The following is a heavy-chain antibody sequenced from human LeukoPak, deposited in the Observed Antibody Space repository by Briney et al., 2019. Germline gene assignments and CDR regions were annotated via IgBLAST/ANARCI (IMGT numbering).Heavy chain of an antibody. CDR1: GFTFSSYG. D-gene: IGHD3-10*01. CDR2: ISYDGSNK. J-gene: IGHJ6*03. Sequence: GGSLRLSCAASGFTFSSYGMHWVRQAPGKGLEWVAVISYDGSNKYYADSVKGRFTISRDNSKNTLYLQMNSLRAEDTAVYYCARTHYYGSGSPAPYYYYYYMDVWGKGTTVTVSS. V-gene: IGHV3-30*03. CDR3: ARTHYYGSGSPAPYYYYYYMDV.